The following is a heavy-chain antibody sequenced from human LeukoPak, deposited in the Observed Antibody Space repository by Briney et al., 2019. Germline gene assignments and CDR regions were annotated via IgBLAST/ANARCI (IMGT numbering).Heavy chain of an antibody. CDR2: INPNSGDI. V-gene: IGHV1-2*06. J-gene: IGHJ4*02. Sequence: ASVKVSCKASGYTLTGYYMQWVRQAPGQGLEWMGRINPNSGDIDYAQKFQGRVTMTRDTSISTGYMELSRLTSDDTAVYYCVREGSSWSYWGQGTLVTVPS. CDR3: VREGSSWSY. D-gene: IGHD6-13*01. CDR1: GYTLTGYY.